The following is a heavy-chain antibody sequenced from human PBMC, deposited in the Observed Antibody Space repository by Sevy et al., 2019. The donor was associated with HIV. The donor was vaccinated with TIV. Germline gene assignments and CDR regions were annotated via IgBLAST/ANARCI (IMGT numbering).Heavy chain of an antibody. J-gene: IGHJ4*02. CDR1: GYTFTSYG. V-gene: IGHV1-18*01. D-gene: IGHD5-18*01. CDR3: ARDSRDRPRALSYSYF. CDR2: ISGYNGNT. Sequence: ASVKVSCKASGYTFTSYGISWVRQAPGQGLEWMGWISGYNGNTNYAQEFQGRLTMTTDTSTSTAYMELRSLRSDDTAVYYCARDSRDRPRALSYSYFWGQGTLVTVSS.